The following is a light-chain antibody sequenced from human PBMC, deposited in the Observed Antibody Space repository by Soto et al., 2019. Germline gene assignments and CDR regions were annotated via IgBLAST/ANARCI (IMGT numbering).Light chain of an antibody. J-gene: IGKJ1*01. Sequence: IVLTQSPATLSLSPWERATLSCRASQSVSGYLAWYQQKPGQAPRLLIYDASYRATDIPPRFSGSGSGTDFTLTISRLEPEDFALFYCQYHGSSPITFGQGTKVDIK. CDR3: QYHGSSPIT. CDR2: DAS. CDR1: QSVSGY. V-gene: IGKV3-11*01.